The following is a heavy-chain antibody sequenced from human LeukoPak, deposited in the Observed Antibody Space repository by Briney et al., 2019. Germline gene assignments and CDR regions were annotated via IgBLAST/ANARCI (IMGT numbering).Heavy chain of an antibody. CDR2: ISRSGGST. CDR1: GCTFSSYA. CDR3: AKDRQWLAGNYFDY. V-gene: IGHV3-23*01. Sequence: AGSLTLSCAAYGCTFSSYALSWVRQPPGKGLEWVSDISRSGGSTYYADTVKDRFNISRDNSKNTLYLQMNSLRAEYAAVYYCAKDRQWLAGNYFDYW. J-gene: IGHJ4*01. D-gene: IGHD6-19*01.